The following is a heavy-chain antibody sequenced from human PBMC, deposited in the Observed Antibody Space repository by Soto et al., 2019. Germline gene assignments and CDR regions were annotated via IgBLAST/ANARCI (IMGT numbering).Heavy chain of an antibody. Sequence: ASVKVSCKASGYSFTNNDVSWVRQATGQGLEWMGWMNPGSGDTGYAQKFQGRVTMTRDISIATAYMELSSLRSDDTAIYYCARMETFGSLNWLDPWGQRTLVTVSS. V-gene: IGHV1-8*01. CDR1: GYSFTNND. CDR3: ARMETFGSLNWLDP. CDR2: MNPGSGDT. D-gene: IGHD3-16*01. J-gene: IGHJ5*02.